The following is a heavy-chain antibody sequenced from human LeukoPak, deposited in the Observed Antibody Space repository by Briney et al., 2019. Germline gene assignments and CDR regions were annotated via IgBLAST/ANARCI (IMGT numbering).Heavy chain of an antibody. D-gene: IGHD2-8*01. Sequence: SETLSLTCSVSGCSISSHYLSWIRQPPGKGLEWMGHIHYSGSTNYDPSVKSRLTISIDTSRNRFSLKLRSVTAADTAVYYCVRDFWCEGGYHGFDPWGQGALVTVSS. V-gene: IGHV4-59*11. CDR3: VRDFWCEGGYHGFDP. J-gene: IGHJ5*02. CDR1: GCSISSHY. CDR2: IHYSGST.